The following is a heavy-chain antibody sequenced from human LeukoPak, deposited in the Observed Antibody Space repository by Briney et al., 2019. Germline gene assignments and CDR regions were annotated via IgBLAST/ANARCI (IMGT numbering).Heavy chain of an antibody. V-gene: IGHV3-21*01. CDR2: ISDSTNYI. D-gene: IGHD3-3*01. CDR3: ARLWN. Sequence: PGGSLRLSCAASGFTFSTYNMNWVRQSPGKGLEWVSSISDSTNYIYYADSVKGRFTISRDNAKNSLYLQMNSLRDEDTAVYYCARLWNWGQGTLVTVSS. CDR1: GFTFSTYN. J-gene: IGHJ4*02.